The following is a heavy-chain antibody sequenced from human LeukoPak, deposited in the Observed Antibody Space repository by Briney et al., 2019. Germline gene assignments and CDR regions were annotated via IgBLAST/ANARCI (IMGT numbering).Heavy chain of an antibody. V-gene: IGHV3-23*01. D-gene: IGHD4/OR15-4a*01. CDR3: AKDIRRGTMYYYYYGMDV. Sequence: GVSLRLSCAASGFTFSSYAMSWVRQAPGKGLEWVSGIGASGITTYDADSGKGRFTISRDNSKNTLHLQMNSLRAEDTAVYYCAKDIRRGTMYYYYYGMDVWGQGTTVTVSS. CDR1: GFTFSSYA. CDR2: IGASGITT. J-gene: IGHJ6*02.